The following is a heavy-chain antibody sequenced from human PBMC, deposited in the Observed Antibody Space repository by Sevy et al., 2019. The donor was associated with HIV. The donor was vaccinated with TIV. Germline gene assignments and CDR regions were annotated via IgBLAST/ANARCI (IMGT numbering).Heavy chain of an antibody. V-gene: IGHV3-33*01. J-gene: IGHJ6*02. CDR3: ARDKGYCSSTSCRRYYYGMDV. CDR1: GFNFSTYG. CDR2: IWYDGSSK. D-gene: IGHD2-2*01. Sequence: GGSLRLSCAASGFNFSTYGMHWVRQAPGKGLEWVAVIWYDGSSKYYGDSVNGRFTISRDNSKNTLYLKMNSVRAEDTAVYYCARDKGYCSSTSCRRYYYGMDVWGQGTTVTVSS.